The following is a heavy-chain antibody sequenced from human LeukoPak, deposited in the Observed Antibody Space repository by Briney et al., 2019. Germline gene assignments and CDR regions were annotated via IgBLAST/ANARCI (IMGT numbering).Heavy chain of an antibody. Sequence: ASVKVSCKAYGYTFTSYAMNWVRQAPGQGLEWMGWINPNSGGTNYARKFQGRATMTRDTSISTAYMELSRLRSDDTAVYYCARPSYYYDSSGRLDYWGQGTLVTVSS. J-gene: IGHJ4*02. CDR2: INPNSGGT. CDR3: ARPSYYYDSSGRLDY. V-gene: IGHV1-2*02. D-gene: IGHD3-22*01. CDR1: GYTFTSYA.